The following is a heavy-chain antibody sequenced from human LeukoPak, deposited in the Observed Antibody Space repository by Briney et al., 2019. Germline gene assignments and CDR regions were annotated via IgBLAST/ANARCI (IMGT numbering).Heavy chain of an antibody. CDR1: GFTFSIYG. Sequence: GRSLRLSCAASGFTFSIYGMHWVRQAPGKGLEWVAVISYDGSNKYYADSVKGRFTISRDNSKNTLYLQMNSLRAEDTAVYYCARVPYYYDSSGYSPFDYWGQGTLVTVSS. CDR3: ARVPYYYDSSGYSPFDY. D-gene: IGHD3-22*01. CDR2: ISYDGSNK. J-gene: IGHJ4*02. V-gene: IGHV3-30*03.